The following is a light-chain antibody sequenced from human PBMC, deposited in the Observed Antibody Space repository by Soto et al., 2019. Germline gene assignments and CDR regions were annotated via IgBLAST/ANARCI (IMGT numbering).Light chain of an antibody. CDR1: QSVNNN. J-gene: IGKJ2*01. V-gene: IGKV3-15*01. Sequence: EIVMTQSPATLSVSPGERATLSCRASQSVNNNLAWYQQKPGQAPSLLIYGASTRATVIPARFSGSGSGTEFTLTISSLQSEYFAVYYCQQYSIWPYTFVQGTKLEIK. CDR3: QQYSIWPYT. CDR2: GAS.